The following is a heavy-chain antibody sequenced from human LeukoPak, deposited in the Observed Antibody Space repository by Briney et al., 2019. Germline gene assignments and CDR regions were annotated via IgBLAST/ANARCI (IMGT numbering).Heavy chain of an antibody. D-gene: IGHD3-10*01. CDR2: INHSGST. CDR1: GGSFSGYY. Sequence: SETLSLTCAVYGGSFSGYYWSWIRQPPGKGLEWIGEINHSGSTNYNPSLKSRVTISVNTSKNQFSLKLSSVTAADTAVYYCARLGSGSYYNAFDYWGQGTLVTVSS. J-gene: IGHJ4*02. V-gene: IGHV4-34*01. CDR3: ARLGSGSYYNAFDY.